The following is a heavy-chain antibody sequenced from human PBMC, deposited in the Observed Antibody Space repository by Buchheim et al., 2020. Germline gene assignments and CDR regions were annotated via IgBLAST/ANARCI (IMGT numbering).Heavy chain of an antibody. CDR3: ARGTPRYYFDF. CDR1: GDSMERGGFY. CDR2: MYNSGSP. J-gene: IGHJ4*02. D-gene: IGHD3-10*01. V-gene: IGHV4-31*03. Sequence: QVQLQESGPGLVKPSQTLSLTCTVSGDSMERGGFYWNWIRQHPGMGLEFIGYMYNSGSPYFNPSLRSRVTISADTSKNQFSLKLSSVTAADTAVYFCARGTPRYYFDFWGQGTL.